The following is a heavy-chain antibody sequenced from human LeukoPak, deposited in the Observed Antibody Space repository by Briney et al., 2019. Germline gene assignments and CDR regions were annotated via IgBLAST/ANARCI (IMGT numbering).Heavy chain of an antibody. V-gene: IGHV1-18*01. J-gene: IGHJ5*02. CDR2: ISAYNGNT. Sequence: VASVKVSCKASGYTFTSYGISWVRQAPGQGLEWMGWISAYNGNTNYAQKLQGRVTMTTDPSTSTAYMELRSLSSDDTAVYYCARDSAWFDPWGQGTLVTVSS. CDR1: GYTFTSYG. CDR3: ARDSAWFDP.